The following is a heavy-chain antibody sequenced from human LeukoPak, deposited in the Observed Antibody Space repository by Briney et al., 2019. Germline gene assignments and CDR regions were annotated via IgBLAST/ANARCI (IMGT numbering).Heavy chain of an antibody. V-gene: IGHV3-48*03. J-gene: IGHJ4*02. CDR3: AKDQYYDSSGYYYHYFDY. Sequence: GGSLRLSCAASGFTFSSYEMNWVRQAPGKGLEWVSYISSSGSTIYYADSVKGRFTISRDNSKNTLYLQMNSLRAEDTAVYYCAKDQYYDSSGYYYHYFDYWGQGTLVTVSS. CDR2: ISSSGSTI. D-gene: IGHD3-22*01. CDR1: GFTFSSYE.